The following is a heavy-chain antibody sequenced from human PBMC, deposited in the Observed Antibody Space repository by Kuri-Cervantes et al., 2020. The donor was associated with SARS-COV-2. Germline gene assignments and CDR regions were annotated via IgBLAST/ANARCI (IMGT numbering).Heavy chain of an antibody. V-gene: IGHV1-2*04. Sequence: ASVKVSCKASGYTFTGYYMHWVRQAPGQGLEWMGWINPNSGGTNYAQKFQGWVTMTRDTSISTAYMELSRLRSDDTAVYYCARGLSWTYGGAFDIWGQGTMVTVSS. CDR1: GYTFTGYY. CDR2: INPNSGGT. CDR3: ARGLSWTYGGAFDI. D-gene: IGHD3/OR15-3a*01. J-gene: IGHJ3*02.